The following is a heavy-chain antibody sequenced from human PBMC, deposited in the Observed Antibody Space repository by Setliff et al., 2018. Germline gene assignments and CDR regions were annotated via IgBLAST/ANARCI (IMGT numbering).Heavy chain of an antibody. Sequence: ASVKVSCKASGYTFTGYYMHWVRQAPGQGLEWMGRINPNSGGTNYAQKFQGRVTMTRDTSISTAYMELSRLRSDDTAVYYCAADLERWLQPWSWGQGTLVTVSS. CDR1: GYTFTGYY. J-gene: IGHJ5*02. V-gene: IGHV1-2*06. CDR2: INPNSGGT. D-gene: IGHD5-12*01. CDR3: AADLERWLQPWS.